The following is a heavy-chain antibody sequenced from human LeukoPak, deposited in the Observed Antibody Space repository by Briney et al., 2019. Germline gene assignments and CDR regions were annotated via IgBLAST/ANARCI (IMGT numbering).Heavy chain of an antibody. J-gene: IGHJ4*02. D-gene: IGHD2-2*01. CDR1: GYTFTSYA. CDR2: INAGNGNT. V-gene: IGHV1-3*01. Sequence: ASVKVSCKASGYTFTSYAMHWVRQAPGQRLEWMGWINAGNGNTKYSQKLQGRVTITRDTSASTAYMELSSLRSEDTAVYYCARLGSHCSSTSCSSRVDYWGQGTLVTVSS. CDR3: ARLGSHCSSTSCSSRVDY.